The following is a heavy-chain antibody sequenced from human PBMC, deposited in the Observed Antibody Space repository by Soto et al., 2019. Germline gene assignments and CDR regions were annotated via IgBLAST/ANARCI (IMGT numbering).Heavy chain of an antibody. D-gene: IGHD6-13*01. J-gene: IGHJ6*02. Sequence: SETLSLTCTVYGGSFSGYYWGWIRQPPGKGLEWIGSNYYSGSTYYNPSLKSRVTISVDTSKKQFSLKMNSVTAEDTAVYYCASRSSWIHYYGMDVWGQGTTVT. CDR3: ASRSSWIHYYGMDV. CDR2: NYYSGST. V-gene: IGHV4-39*01. CDR1: GGSFSGYY.